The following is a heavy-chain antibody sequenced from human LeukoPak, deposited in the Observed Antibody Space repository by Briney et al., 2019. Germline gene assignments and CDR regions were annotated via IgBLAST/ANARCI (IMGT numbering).Heavy chain of an antibody. CDR1: GFTFSSYG. Sequence: GRSLRLSCAASGFTFSSYGMHWVRQAPGKGLEWVAVISYDGSNKYYADSVKGRFTISRDNAKNSLYLQVNSLRAEDTALYNCANFDYWGQGTLVTVSS. CDR2: ISYDGSNK. J-gene: IGHJ4*02. V-gene: IGHV3-30*18. CDR3: ANFDY.